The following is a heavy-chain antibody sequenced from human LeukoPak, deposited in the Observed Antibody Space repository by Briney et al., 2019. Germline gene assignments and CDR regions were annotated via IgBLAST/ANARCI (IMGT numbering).Heavy chain of an antibody. V-gene: IGHV1-18*01. CDR2: IRGYNGQT. J-gene: IGHJ4*02. Sequence: GASVKVSCKTAGYTFRSYDMTWVRQAPGQGLEWTGWIRGYNGQTNYAQKFQGRVTLTTDTSTNTAYMELRSLGSDDTAVYFCARQPSGTTYFDYWGQGTLVTVSS. CDR1: GYTFRSYD. CDR3: ARQPSGTTYFDY. D-gene: IGHD1-7*01.